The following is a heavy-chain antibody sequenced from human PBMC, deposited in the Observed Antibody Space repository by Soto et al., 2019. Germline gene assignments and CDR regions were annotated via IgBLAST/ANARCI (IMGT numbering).Heavy chain of an antibody. CDR2: INTYNGNT. D-gene: IGHD3-3*01. J-gene: IGHJ5*02. CDR3: ARGFHRYES. V-gene: IGHV1-18*01. Sequence: QVQMVQSGTEVKRPGASVEISCKTSGYTFTNSEISWVRQAPGRSLEWMGWINTYNGNTNFAQKLQGRVTLTKDTSTRTASMELRSLTSDDTALYYCARGFHRYESWGQGTLVTVSS. CDR1: GYTFTNSE.